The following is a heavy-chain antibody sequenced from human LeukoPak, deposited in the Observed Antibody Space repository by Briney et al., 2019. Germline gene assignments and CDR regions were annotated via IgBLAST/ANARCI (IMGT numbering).Heavy chain of an antibody. D-gene: IGHD6-13*01. CDR3: ARVVEAAAPGYYDMDV. J-gene: IGHJ6*02. CDR2: TSSSSSYI. V-gene: IGHV3-21*01. CDR1: GFTFSSYS. Sequence: PGGSLRLSCAASGFTFSSYSMNWVRQAPGKGLEWVSSTSSSSSYIYYADSVKGRFTISRDNAKNSLYLQMNSLRVEDTAVYYCARVVEAAAPGYYDMDVWGQGTTVTVSS.